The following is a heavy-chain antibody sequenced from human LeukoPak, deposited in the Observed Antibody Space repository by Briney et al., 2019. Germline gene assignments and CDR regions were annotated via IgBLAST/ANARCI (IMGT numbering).Heavy chain of an antibody. J-gene: IGHJ6*02. V-gene: IGHV1-69*13. CDR2: IIPIFGTA. CDR3: ARGDGPGYYYYGMDV. D-gene: IGHD2-21*01. Sequence: SVKVSCKASGGTFSSYAISWVRQAPGQGLEWMGGIIPIFGTANYAQKFQGRVTITADESTSTAYMEPSSLRSEDTAVYYCARGDGPGYYYYGMDVWGQGTTVTVSS. CDR1: GGTFSSYA.